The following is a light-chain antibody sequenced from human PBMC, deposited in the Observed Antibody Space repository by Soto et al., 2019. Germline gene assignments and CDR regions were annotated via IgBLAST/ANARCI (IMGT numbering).Light chain of an antibody. CDR1: TGAVTSGHY. Sequence: AVVTQEPSLTASPGGTVTLTCGSSTGAVTSGHYPYWFQQKPGQAPRTLIYDTSNKHSWTPARFSGSLLGGKAALTLSGAQPEDEAEYYCLLSYSGPLFGGGTKLTVL. V-gene: IGLV7-46*01. CDR2: DTS. CDR3: LLSYSGPL. J-gene: IGLJ2*01.